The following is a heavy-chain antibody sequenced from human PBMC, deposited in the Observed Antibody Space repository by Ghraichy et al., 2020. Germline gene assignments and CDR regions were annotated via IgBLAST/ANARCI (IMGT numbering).Heavy chain of an antibody. Sequence: GGSLRLSCVGSGFTFGDAWMNWVRQAPGKGLEWVGRIRSKAAGAAILYAAPVKGRFTIARDDSEDTLYLQMNSLKTEDTAIYYCTTHQSHYMKVWGAGTTVIVSS. V-gene: IGHV3-15*07. CDR2: IRSKAAGAAI. CDR1: GFTFGDAW. J-gene: IGHJ6*03. CDR3: TTHQSHYMKV.